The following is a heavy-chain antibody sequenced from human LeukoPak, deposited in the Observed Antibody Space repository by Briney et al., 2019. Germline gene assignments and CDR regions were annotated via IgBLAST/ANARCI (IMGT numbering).Heavy chain of an antibody. V-gene: IGHV3-53*01. J-gene: IGHJ4*02. Sequence: GGSLRLSCAASGFTVSNSYMNWVRQAPGKGLEWVSVVYSGGPTYYADSVKGRFTISRDNSKNTLYLQMNSLRVEDTAVYYCAGAAKKYHFDDWGQGTLVTVSS. CDR2: VYSGGPT. CDR1: GFTVSNSY. D-gene: IGHD2-2*01. CDR3: AGAAKKYHFDD.